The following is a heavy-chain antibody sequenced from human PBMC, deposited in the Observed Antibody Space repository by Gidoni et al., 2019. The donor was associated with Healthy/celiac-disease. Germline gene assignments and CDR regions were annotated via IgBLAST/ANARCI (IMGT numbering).Heavy chain of an antibody. Sequence: EVQLLESGGGLVQPGGSLRLSCAASGFTFSSYAMSWVRQAQGKGPEWVSAISGSGGSTYYADSVKGRFTISRDNSKNTLYLQMNSLRAEDTAVYYCARHGYNYWGDYWGQGTLVTVSS. CDR1: GFTFSSYA. CDR3: ARHGYNYWGDY. V-gene: IGHV3-23*01. CDR2: ISGSGGST. D-gene: IGHD5-12*01. J-gene: IGHJ4*02.